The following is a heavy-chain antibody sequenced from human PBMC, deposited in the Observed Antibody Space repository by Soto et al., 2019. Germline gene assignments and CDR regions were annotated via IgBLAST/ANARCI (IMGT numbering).Heavy chain of an antibody. V-gene: IGHV3-21*06. D-gene: IGHD1-1*01. Sequence: EVQLVESGGGLVKPGGSLRLSCAASGFIFSSYSMNWVRQAPGKGLEWVSSISPRSDYIYFADSLRGRFTISRDNAQNSLYLHMNNLRAEDTAVYHCARVSGPLERYSDLDYWGQGTLVTVSS. CDR1: GFIFSSYS. CDR3: ARVSGPLERYSDLDY. CDR2: ISPRSDYI. J-gene: IGHJ4*02.